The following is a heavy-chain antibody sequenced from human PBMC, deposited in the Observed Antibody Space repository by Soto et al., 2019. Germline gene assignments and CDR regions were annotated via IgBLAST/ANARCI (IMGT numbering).Heavy chain of an antibody. V-gene: IGHV4-34*01. CDR1: GGSFSGYF. CDR3: ARGGSSDWQVAFDF. D-gene: IGHD6-19*01. J-gene: IGHJ3*01. Sequence: SETLSLTCTVYGGSFSGYFWNWIRQSPGKGLEWIGKVNHNGRNNYNPSLKSRVTISMDMSKNQFSLKLTSVTAADTAGYYCARGGSSDWQVAFDFWGQGTMVTVSS. CDR2: VNHNGRN.